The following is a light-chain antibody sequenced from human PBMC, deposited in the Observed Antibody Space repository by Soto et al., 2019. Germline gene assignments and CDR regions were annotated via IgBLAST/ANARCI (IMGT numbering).Light chain of an antibody. J-gene: IGKJ1*01. V-gene: IGKV3-20*01. CDR1: QSVRSRY. CDR2: GAS. Sequence: EIVLTQSPVTLSLSPGERATLSCRASQSVRSRYLAWYQQKPGQTPRLLISGASTRATGIPDRFSGSGSGTDFTLTISRLEHEDFAVYYCQQYGNTRWTFGQGTKVDI. CDR3: QQYGNTRWT.